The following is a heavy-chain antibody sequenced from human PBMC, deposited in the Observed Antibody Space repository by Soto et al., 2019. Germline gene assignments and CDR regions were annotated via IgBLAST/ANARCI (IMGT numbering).Heavy chain of an antibody. CDR2: IRYKGNGDTT. D-gene: IGHD1-26*01. Sequence: GGSLRPSCGALGFSFSDHYMDWVRQAPGKGLEGLGRIRYKGNGDTTECAASVRGRISISRDDSKNSLFLQVTILKIEDAAVYFCAKESTNDQWELLHFDAWGQGNLVTVSS. CDR1: GFSFSDHY. J-gene: IGHJ4*02. CDR3: AKESTNDQWELLHFDA. V-gene: IGHV3-72*01.